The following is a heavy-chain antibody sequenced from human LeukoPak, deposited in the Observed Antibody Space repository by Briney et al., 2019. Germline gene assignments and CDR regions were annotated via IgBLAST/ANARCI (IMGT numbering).Heavy chain of an antibody. V-gene: IGHV4-34*01. J-gene: IGHJ4*02. D-gene: IGHD3-10*01. CDR1: GGSFSRYS. CDR3: ARADGGSGSYYADY. CDR2: SNHSGSS. Sequence: PSETLSLTCAVYGGSFSRYSWSWVRQPPGKGLEWIGESNHSGSSRYSPSLKSRVTMSLDTSKNQFSLKLSSVTAADTAVYYCARADGGSGSYYADYWGQGTLVTVSS.